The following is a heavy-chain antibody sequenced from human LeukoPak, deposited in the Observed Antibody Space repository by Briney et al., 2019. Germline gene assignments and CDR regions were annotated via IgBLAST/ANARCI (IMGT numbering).Heavy chain of an antibody. J-gene: IGHJ4*02. Sequence: GGSLRLSCAASGFTVSSNYMSWVRQAPGKGLEWVSVIYSGGSTYYADSVKGRFTISRDNSKNTLYLQMNSLRAEDTAVYYCAKDRAGGWAAAHDYWGQGTLVTVSS. CDR2: IYSGGST. CDR3: AKDRAGGWAAAHDY. CDR1: GFTVSSNY. D-gene: IGHD6-13*01. V-gene: IGHV3-53*05.